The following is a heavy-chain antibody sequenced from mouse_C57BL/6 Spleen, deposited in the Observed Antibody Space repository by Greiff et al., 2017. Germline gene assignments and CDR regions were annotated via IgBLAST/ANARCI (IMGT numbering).Heavy chain of an antibody. Sequence: DVKLVESGEGLVKPGGSLKLSCAASGFTFSSYAMSWVRQTPEKRLEWVAYISSGGDYIYYADTVKGRFTLSRYNARHTLYMQMSSLKSEDTDMDYCTREKGLLRPHWYFDVWGTGTTVTVSS. J-gene: IGHJ1*03. D-gene: IGHD1-1*01. V-gene: IGHV5-9-1*02. CDR1: GFTFSSYA. CDR3: TREKGLLRPHWYFDV. CDR2: ISSGGDYI.